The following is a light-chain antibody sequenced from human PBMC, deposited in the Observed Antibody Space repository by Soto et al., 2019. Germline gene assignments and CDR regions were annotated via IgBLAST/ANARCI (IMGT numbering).Light chain of an antibody. CDR2: EVI. CDR1: STDVGAFNY. V-gene: IGLV2-14*01. Sequence: QSALTQPASVSGSPGQSITISCTATSTDVGAFNYVAWYQQYPGKAPKLMIYEVINRPSGVSNRFSGSKSGNTASLIISGLEAGDEADYYCSSYTSSSSLVFGGGTQLTVL. CDR3: SSYTSSSSLV. J-gene: IGLJ2*01.